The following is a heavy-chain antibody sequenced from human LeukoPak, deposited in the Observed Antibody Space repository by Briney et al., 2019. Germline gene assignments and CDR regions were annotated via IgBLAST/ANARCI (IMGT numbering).Heavy chain of an antibody. Sequence: GGSLRLSCAASGFTFSSYEMNWVLQAPGKGLEWVSYISNSGSTIYYADSVKGRFTISRDNAKNSLYLQMNSLRAEDTAVYYCARKYCSSTSCLFDYWGQGTLVTVSS. J-gene: IGHJ4*02. D-gene: IGHD2-2*01. CDR2: ISNSGSTI. CDR3: ARKYCSSTSCLFDY. CDR1: GFTFSSYE. V-gene: IGHV3-48*03.